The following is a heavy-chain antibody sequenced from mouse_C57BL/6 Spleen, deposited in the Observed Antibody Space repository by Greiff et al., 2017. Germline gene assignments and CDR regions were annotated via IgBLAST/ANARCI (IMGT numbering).Heavy chain of an antibody. CDR3: TRSGGYDYDAAWFAY. CDR1: GYTFTDYE. V-gene: IGHV1-15*01. D-gene: IGHD2-4*01. Sequence: VKLMESGAELVRPGASVTLSCKASGYTFTDYEMHWVKQTPVHGLEWIGAIDPETGGTAYNQKFKGKAILTADKSSSTAYMELRSLTSEDSAVYYCTRSGGYDYDAAWFAYWGQGTLVTVSA. J-gene: IGHJ3*01. CDR2: IDPETGGT.